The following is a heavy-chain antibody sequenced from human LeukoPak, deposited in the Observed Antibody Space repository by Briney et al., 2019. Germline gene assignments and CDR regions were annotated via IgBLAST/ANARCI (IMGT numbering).Heavy chain of an antibody. CDR1: GYTFTRYY. CDR2: INPSGGST. D-gene: IGHD6-13*01. V-gene: IGHV1-46*01. J-gene: IGHJ4*02. CDR3: ARALAAAAGRRAAMMGD. Sequence: ASGKVSCKASGYTFTRYYMHWVRQAPGQGLEWMGIINPSGGSTSYAQKFQGRVTMTRDMSTSTVYMELSSLRFEDTAVYYCARALAAAAGRRAAMMGDWGQGTLVTVSS.